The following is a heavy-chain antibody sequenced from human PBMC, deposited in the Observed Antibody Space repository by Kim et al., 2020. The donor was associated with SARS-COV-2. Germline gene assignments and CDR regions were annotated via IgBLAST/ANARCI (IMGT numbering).Heavy chain of an antibody. V-gene: IGHV5-51*01. J-gene: IGHJ4*02. Sequence: GESLKISCKGSGYRFTSYWIGWVRQMPGKGLEWMGIIYPGHSDTRNSPSFQGQVTISADTSISTAYLQWSSLKASDTAMYYCARAVAFGSGSYYGYYFDYWGQGTLVTVSS. CDR1: GYRFTSYW. D-gene: IGHD3-10*01. CDR2: IYPGHSDT. CDR3: ARAVAFGSGSYYGYYFDY.